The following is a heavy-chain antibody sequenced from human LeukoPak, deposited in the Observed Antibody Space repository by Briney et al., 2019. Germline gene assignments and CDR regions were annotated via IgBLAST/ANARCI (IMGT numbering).Heavy chain of an antibody. CDR2: IDPSDSYT. CDR3: ARYPLHSQWLAHTPYYYYGMDV. Sequence: GESLKISCKGSGYSFTSYWISWVRQMPGKGLEWMGRIDPSDSYTNYSPSFQGHVTISADKSISTAYLQWSSLKASDTAMCYCARYPLHSQWLAHTPYYYYGMDVWGQGTTVTVSS. CDR1: GYSFTSYW. V-gene: IGHV5-10-1*01. J-gene: IGHJ6*02. D-gene: IGHD6-19*01.